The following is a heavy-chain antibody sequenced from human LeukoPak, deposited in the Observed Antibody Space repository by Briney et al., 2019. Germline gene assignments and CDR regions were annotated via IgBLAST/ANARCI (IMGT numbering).Heavy chain of an antibody. Sequence: SETLSLTCTVSGGSIRSYYWSWIRQHPGKGLEWIGYIYYSGNTYYNPSLKSRVTISVDTSKNQFSLKLSSVTAADTAVYYCARDGLTMIRGGHYWGQGTLVTVSS. V-gene: IGHV4-31*03. CDR2: IYYSGNT. D-gene: IGHD3-10*01. CDR1: GGSIRSYY. CDR3: ARDGLTMIRGGHY. J-gene: IGHJ4*02.